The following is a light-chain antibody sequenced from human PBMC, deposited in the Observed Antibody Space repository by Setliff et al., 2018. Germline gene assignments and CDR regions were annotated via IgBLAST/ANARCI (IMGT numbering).Light chain of an antibody. CDR3: CSYAGDKSWV. Sequence: QSVLTQPASVSGSPGQSITISCTGTSSDVGGYHYVSWYQQYPGEVPKLIIYDVTERPSGVSNRFSGSKSGNTASLTISGLQAEDEADYYCCSYAGDKSWVFGRGTKVTVL. CDR1: SSDVGGYHY. CDR2: DVT. J-gene: IGLJ3*02. V-gene: IGLV2-23*02.